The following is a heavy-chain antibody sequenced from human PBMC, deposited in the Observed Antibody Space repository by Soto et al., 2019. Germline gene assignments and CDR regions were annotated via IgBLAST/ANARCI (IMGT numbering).Heavy chain of an antibody. CDR1: GYTFTSYA. CDR2: INAGNGNT. J-gene: IGHJ4*02. CDR3: ARDLGGWPDY. D-gene: IGHD2-15*01. Sequence: QVQLVQSGAEVKKPGASVKVSCKASGYTFTSYAMHWVRQAPGQRLEWMGWINAGNGNTKYSQKFQGRVTITRDTTASPAHMELTSLTSEDTAVYYCARDLGGWPDYWGQGPLVTFSS. V-gene: IGHV1-3*01.